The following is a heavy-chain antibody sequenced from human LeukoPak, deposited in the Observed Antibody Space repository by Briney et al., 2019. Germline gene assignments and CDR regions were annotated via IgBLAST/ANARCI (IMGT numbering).Heavy chain of an antibody. Sequence: PSETLSLTCAVYGGSFSGYYWSWIRQPPGKGLEWIGEINHSGSTNYNPSLKSRVTISVDTSKNQFSLKLSSVTAADTAVYYCARGVGGSYWYFDLWGRGTLVSVSS. CDR2: INHSGST. D-gene: IGHD1-26*01. CDR3: ARGVGGSYWYFDL. V-gene: IGHV4-34*01. J-gene: IGHJ2*01. CDR1: GGSFSGYY.